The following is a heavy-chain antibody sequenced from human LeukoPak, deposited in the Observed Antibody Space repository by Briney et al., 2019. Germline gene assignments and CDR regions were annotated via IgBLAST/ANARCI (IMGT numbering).Heavy chain of an antibody. CDR2: ISGSGGST. Sequence: GGSLRLSCAASGFTFSSYAMSWVRQAPGKGLEWVSAISGSGGSTYYADSVKGRFTISRDNSKNTLYLQMNSLRAEDTAVYYCAILGGGFGGGDAFDIWGQGTMVTVSS. J-gene: IGHJ3*02. V-gene: IGHV3-23*01. CDR1: GFTFSSYA. D-gene: IGHD3-16*01. CDR3: AILGGGFGGGDAFDI.